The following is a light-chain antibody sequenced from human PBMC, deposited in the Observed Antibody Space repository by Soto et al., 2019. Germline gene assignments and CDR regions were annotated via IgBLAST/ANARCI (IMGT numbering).Light chain of an antibody. CDR3: QQYYSYPRT. Sequence: AIRMTQSPSSLSASTGDRVTITCRASQGISSYLAWYQQKPGKAPKLLIYAASTLQSGVPSRFSGSGSGTDCTLTISCLQSEDVATYYCQQYYSYPRTFGQGTKVDIK. CDR2: AAS. J-gene: IGKJ1*01. V-gene: IGKV1-8*01. CDR1: QGISSY.